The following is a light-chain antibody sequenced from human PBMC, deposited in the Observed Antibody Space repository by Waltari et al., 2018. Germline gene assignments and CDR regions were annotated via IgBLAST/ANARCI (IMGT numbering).Light chain of an antibody. J-gene: IGKJ1*01. CDR2: GAS. CDR3: QQYNNWPRWT. Sequence: TVMTQSPATLSVSPGERANLSCRALPSVRSHFAWYQPTPVPAPRLLIDGASTRATGIPARFSGSGSGTEFTLTISSLQSEDFAVDDCQQYNNWPRWTFGQGTKVEIK. CDR1: PSVRSH. V-gene: IGKV3-15*01.